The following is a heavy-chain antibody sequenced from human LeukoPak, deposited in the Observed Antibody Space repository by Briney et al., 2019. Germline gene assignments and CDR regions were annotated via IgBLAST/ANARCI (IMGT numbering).Heavy chain of an antibody. Sequence: SETLSLTCTVSGYSISSGYYWGWIRQPPGKGLEWIGSIYHSGSTYYNPSLKSRVTISVDTSKNQFSLNLISVTPADTAVYYCARARNDYGDYFDYWGQGTLVTVSS. CDR2: IYHSGST. CDR1: GYSISSGYY. CDR3: ARARNDYGDYFDY. J-gene: IGHJ4*02. D-gene: IGHD4-17*01. V-gene: IGHV4-38-2*02.